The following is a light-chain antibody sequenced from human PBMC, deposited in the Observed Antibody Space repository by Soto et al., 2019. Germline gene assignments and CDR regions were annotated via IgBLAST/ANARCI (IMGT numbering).Light chain of an antibody. CDR3: QQYGSSPLYI. Sequence: ELVLTQSPGTLSLSPGERATLSCRASESVSSSYLVWYQQKPGQAPRPLIYAASSRATGIPDRFSGSGSGTDFTLTISRLEPEDCAVYYCQQYGSSPLYIFGQGTKLEIK. V-gene: IGKV3-20*01. CDR2: AAS. CDR1: ESVSSSY. J-gene: IGKJ2*01.